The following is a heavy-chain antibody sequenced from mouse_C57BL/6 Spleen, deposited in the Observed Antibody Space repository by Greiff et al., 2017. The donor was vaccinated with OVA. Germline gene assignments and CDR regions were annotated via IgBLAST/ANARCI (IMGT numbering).Heavy chain of an antibody. CDR3: ARYGSRRDAMDY. Sequence: QVQLQQPGAELVMPGASVKLSCKASGYTFTSYWMHWVKQRPGQGLEWIGEIDPSDSYTNYNQKFKGKSTLTVDKSSSTAYMQLSSLTSDDSAVYYCARYGSRRDAMDYWGQGTSVTVSS. J-gene: IGHJ4*01. CDR1: GYTFTSYW. CDR2: IDPSDSYT. V-gene: IGHV1-69*01. D-gene: IGHD1-1*01.